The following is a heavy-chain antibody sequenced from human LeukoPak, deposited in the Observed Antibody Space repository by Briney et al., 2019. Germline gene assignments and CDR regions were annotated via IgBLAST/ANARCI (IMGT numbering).Heavy chain of an antibody. CDR2: INHSGST. J-gene: IGHJ6*02. V-gene: IGHV4-34*01. CDR1: GGSFSGYY. D-gene: IGHD4-23*01. Sequence: SETLSLTCAVYGGSFSGYYWSWIRQPPGKGLEWIGEINHSGSTNYNPSLKSRVTISVDTSKNQFSLKLSSVTAADTAVYYCARGVAATVVTPGPIYYYGMDVWGQGTTVTVSS. CDR3: ARGVAATVVTPGPIYYYGMDV.